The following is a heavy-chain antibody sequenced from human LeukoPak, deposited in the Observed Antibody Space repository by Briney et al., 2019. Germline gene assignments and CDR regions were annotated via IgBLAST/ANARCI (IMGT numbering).Heavy chain of an antibody. CDR2: ISSSGTYT. CDR1: GFTLSSYT. D-gene: IGHD1-26*01. J-gene: IGHJ4*02. V-gene: IGHV3-21*05. Sequence: GGSLRLSCAASGFTLSSYTMNWVRQAPGKGLEWVSYISSSGTYTNYADSVKGRFTISRDNAKKSLYLQMNSLSAEDTAVYYCAKIAGTYSPDYWGQGTLVTVSS. CDR3: AKIAGTYSPDY.